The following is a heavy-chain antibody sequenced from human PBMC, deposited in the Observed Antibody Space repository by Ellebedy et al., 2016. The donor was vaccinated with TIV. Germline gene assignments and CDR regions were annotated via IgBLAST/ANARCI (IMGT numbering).Heavy chain of an antibody. CDR3: TTVYRYNYDSV. D-gene: IGHD5-18*01. J-gene: IGHJ4*02. Sequence: GGSLRPSCAASGFTFSNAWMNWVRQAPGKGLEWVGRIKSKTDGGAADYAAPVKGRFTISRDDSKNTLDLQMNSLKTEDTAVYFCTTVYRYNYDSVWGQGTLVTVSS. V-gene: IGHV3-15*01. CDR2: IKSKTDGGAA. CDR1: GFTFSNAW.